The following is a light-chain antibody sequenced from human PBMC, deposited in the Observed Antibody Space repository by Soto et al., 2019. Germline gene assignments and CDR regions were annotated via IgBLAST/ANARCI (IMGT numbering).Light chain of an antibody. CDR2: ANS. CDR1: QNVNGDY. Sequence: EIVLTQSPDTLALSPGERATLSCRASQNVNGDYLAWYRQKPGQAPSLLMYANSTSATGIPDRFYGSGYGTDFTPDIARREREDFAVYYCQRYGDSPQTCGQGTKVEI. CDR3: QRYGDSPQT. V-gene: IGKV3-20*01. J-gene: IGKJ1*01.